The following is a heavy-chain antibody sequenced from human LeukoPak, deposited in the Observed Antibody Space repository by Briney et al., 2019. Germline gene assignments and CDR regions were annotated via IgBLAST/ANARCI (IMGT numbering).Heavy chain of an antibody. V-gene: IGHV1-18*01. Sequence: ASVKVSCKAFGYSFINYGISWVRQAPGQGLEWMGWISSYSDDSRYAQKFQGRVTMTTDSSTRTAYMELRSLRSDDTAVYYCARESRSSGEDYWGQGTLVIVPS. CDR3: ARESRSSGEDY. J-gene: IGHJ4*02. CDR1: GYSFINYG. CDR2: ISSYSDDS. D-gene: IGHD6-19*01.